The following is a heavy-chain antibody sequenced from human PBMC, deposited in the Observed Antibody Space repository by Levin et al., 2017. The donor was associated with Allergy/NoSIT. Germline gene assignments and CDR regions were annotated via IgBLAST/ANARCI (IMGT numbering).Heavy chain of an antibody. V-gene: IGHV4-31*03. D-gene: IGHD3/OR15-3a*01. J-gene: IGHJ5*02. CDR1: GGSISSSNYY. CDR2: IYYSGST. Sequence: LRLSCTVSGGSISSSNYYWSWIRQHPGKGLEWIGYIYYSGSTYYNPSLKSRLTISVDTSKNQFSLRLSSVTAADTAIYYCARGETIFGLVRPNWFDPWGQGTLVTVSS. CDR3: ARGETIFGLVRPNWFDP.